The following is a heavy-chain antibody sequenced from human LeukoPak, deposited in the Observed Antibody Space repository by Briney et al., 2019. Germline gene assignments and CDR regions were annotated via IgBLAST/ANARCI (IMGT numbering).Heavy chain of an antibody. D-gene: IGHD6-19*01. V-gene: IGHV4-34*01. J-gene: IGHJ4*02. CDR1: GGSFSGYY. CDR2: INHSGST. Sequence: SETLSLTCAVYGGSFSGYYWSWIRQPPGKGLEWIGEINHSGSTNYNPSLKSRVTISVETSKNQCSLKLSSGTAADTAVYYCARGPPVAVAGTGAYYFDYWGKGTLVTVSS. CDR3: ARGPPVAVAGTGAYYFDY.